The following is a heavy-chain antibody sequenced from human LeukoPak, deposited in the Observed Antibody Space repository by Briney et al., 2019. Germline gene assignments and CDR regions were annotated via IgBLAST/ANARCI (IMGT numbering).Heavy chain of an antibody. J-gene: IGHJ6*04. Sequence: GGSLRLSCTASGFTFGDYAMSWVRQAPGKGLEWVGFIRSKAYGGTTEYAASVEGRFTISRDDSKSIAYLQMNSLKTEDTAVYYCTRDLRDGTLTGYGMDAWGKGTTVTVSS. CDR3: TRDLRDGTLTGYGMDA. CDR2: IRSKAYGGTT. D-gene: IGHD3-9*01. V-gene: IGHV3-49*04. CDR1: GFTFGDYA.